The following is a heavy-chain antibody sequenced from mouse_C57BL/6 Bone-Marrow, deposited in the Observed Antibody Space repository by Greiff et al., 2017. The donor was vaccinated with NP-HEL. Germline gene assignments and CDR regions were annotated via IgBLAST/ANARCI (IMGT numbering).Heavy chain of an antibody. V-gene: IGHV5-17*01. D-gene: IGHD2-2*01. CDR2: ISSGSSTI. Sequence: VQLKESGGGLVKPGGSLKLSCAASGFTFSDYGMHWVRQAPEKGLEWVAYISSGSSTIYYADTVKGRFTISRDNAKNTLFLQMTSLRSEDTAMYYCARGDYGYFAYWGQGTLVTVSA. CDR1: GFTFSDYG. J-gene: IGHJ3*01. CDR3: ARGDYGYFAY.